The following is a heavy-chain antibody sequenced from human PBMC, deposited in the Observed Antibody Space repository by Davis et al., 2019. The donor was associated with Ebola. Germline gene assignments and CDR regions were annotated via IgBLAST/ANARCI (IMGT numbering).Heavy chain of an antibody. J-gene: IGHJ5*02. CDR1: VGTFSSYA. CDR3: ARDGGNGCTGGVCRNWFDP. Sequence: AASVKVSCKASVGTFSSYAISWVRQAPGQGLEWMGGIIPIFGTANYAQKFQGRVTITADKSTSTAYMELSSLRSEDTAVYYCARDGGNGCTGGVCRNWFDPWGQGTLVTVSS. V-gene: IGHV1-69*06. D-gene: IGHD2-8*02. CDR2: IIPIFGTA.